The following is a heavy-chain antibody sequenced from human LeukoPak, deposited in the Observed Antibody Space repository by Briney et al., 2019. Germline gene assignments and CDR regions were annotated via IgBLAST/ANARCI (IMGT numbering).Heavy chain of an antibody. V-gene: IGHV3-23*01. Sequence: RGSLRLSCAASGFTFSTYAMSWVRQAPGKGLEWVSSFSGSGGSTDYADSVKGRFTISRDNSKNTLYLQMNSLRAEDTAVYYCAKDLGMQVWFPLWGQGTLVTVSS. CDR3: AKDLGMQVWFPL. J-gene: IGHJ4*02. CDR2: FSGSGGST. CDR1: GFTFSTYA. D-gene: IGHD5-18*01.